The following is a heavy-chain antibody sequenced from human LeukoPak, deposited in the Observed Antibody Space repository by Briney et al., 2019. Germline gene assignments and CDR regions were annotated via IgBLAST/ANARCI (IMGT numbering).Heavy chain of an antibody. D-gene: IGHD5-24*01. J-gene: IGHJ4*02. CDR1: GGSLSSYY. CDR3: ARAGRDGYNDY. V-gene: IGHV4-59*01. Sequence: SETLSLTCTVSGGSLSSYYWSWIRQPPGKGLEWIGYIYYSGSTNYNPSLTSRVTISVDTSKNQFSLKLSSVTAADTAVYYCARAGRDGYNDYWGQGTLVTVSS. CDR2: IYYSGST.